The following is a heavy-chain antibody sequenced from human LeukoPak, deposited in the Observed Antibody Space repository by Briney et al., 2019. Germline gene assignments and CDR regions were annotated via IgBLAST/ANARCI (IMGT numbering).Heavy chain of an antibody. J-gene: IGHJ4*02. D-gene: IGHD4-17*01. V-gene: IGHV7-4-1*02. CDR1: GYTFTDYY. CDR3: ALGTFYGDYDYFDY. CDR2: INTNTGNP. Sequence: ASVKVSCKTSGYTFTDYYMHWVRQAPGQGLEWMGWINTNTGNPTYAQGFTGRFVFSLDTSVSTAYLQISSLKAEDTAVYYCALGTFYGDYDYFDYWGQGTLVTVSS.